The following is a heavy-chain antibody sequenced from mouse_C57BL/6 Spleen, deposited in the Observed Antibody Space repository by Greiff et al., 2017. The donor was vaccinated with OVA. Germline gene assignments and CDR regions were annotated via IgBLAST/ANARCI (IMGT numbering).Heavy chain of an antibody. CDR3: AREGYDGYF. D-gene: IGHD2-3*01. J-gene: IGHJ3*01. Sequence: EVKLVESGGGLVQPGGSLKLSCAASGFTFSDYYMYWVRQTPEKRLEWVAYISNGGGSTYYPDTVKGRFTISRDNAKNTLYLQMSRLKSEDTAMYYCAREGYDGYFWGQGTLVTVSA. CDR2: ISNGGGST. V-gene: IGHV5-12*01. CDR1: GFTFSDYY.